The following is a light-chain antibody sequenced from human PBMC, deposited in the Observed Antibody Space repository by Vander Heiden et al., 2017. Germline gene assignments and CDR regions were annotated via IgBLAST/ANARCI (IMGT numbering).Light chain of an antibody. CDR2: DVT. Sequence: QSALTQPASVSGSPGQSITISCTGTISDIATFNSVSWYQQYPGRAPKLILYDVTSRPSGVSDRFSGSKSGNTASLTISGLQAEDEADYYCNSFKWGSTLVVFGGGTKLTVL. CDR3: NSFKWGSTLVV. CDR1: ISDIATFNS. J-gene: IGLJ2*01. V-gene: IGLV2-14*03.